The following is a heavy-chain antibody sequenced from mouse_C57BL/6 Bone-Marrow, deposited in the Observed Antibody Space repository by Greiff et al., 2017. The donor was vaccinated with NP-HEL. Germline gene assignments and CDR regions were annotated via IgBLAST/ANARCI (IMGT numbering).Heavy chain of an antibody. CDR3: ARHEDPYYSNYDWFAY. CDR2: FYPGSGSI. V-gene: IGHV1-62-2*01. Sequence: QVQLKQSGAELVKPGASVKLSCKASGYTFTEYTIHWVKQRSGQGLEWIGWFYPGSGSIKYNEKFKDKATLTADKSSSTVYMELSRLTSEDSAVYFCARHEDPYYSNYDWFAYWGQGTLVTVSA. D-gene: IGHD2-5*01. CDR1: GYTFTEYT. J-gene: IGHJ3*01.